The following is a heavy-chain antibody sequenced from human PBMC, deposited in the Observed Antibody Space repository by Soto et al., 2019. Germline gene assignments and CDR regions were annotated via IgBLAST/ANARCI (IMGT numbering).Heavy chain of an antibody. CDR2: ISSSSSFT. CDR1: GFTFSTYS. CDR3: AILTRGSAYYIDF. D-gene: IGHD2-8*02. J-gene: IGHJ4*02. V-gene: IGHV3-21*01. Sequence: GGSLRLSCAASGFTFSTYSMNWVRQAPGKGLEWVPFISSSSSFTYYADSVKGRFTISRDNAKNSLYLQMNSLRAEDTAVYYCAILTRGSAYYIDFWGQGTLVTVSS.